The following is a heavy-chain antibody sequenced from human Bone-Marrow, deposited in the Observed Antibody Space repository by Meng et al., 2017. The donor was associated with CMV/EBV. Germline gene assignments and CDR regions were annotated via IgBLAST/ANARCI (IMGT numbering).Heavy chain of an antibody. J-gene: IGHJ6*02. V-gene: IGHV3-49*04. Sequence: GESLKISCTASGFTFRDYALSWVRQAPGKGLEWVTLIRSKAYGGTTEYAASVKGRFTISRDDSKGIAYLQMNSLKTEDTAVYYCTRGDDILTGYPEYGMDVWGHGTTVIVSS. CDR3: TRGDDILTGYPEYGMDV. D-gene: IGHD3-9*01. CDR1: GFTFRDYA. CDR2: IRSKAYGGTT.